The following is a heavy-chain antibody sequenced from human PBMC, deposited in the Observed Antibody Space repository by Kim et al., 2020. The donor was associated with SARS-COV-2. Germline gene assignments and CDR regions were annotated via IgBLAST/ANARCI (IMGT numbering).Heavy chain of an antibody. D-gene: IGHD3-10*01. J-gene: IGHJ4*02. Sequence: GGSLRLSCAASGFTLSTYWMSWVRQAPGKGLEWVANIHPDGIEKYHADSVKGRFTISRDNAKSSLFLQMDSLRAEDTAVYYCARGDAASGDYWGQGTLVT. CDR3: ARGDAASGDY. CDR1: GFTLSTYW. V-gene: IGHV3-7*03. CDR2: IHPDGIEK.